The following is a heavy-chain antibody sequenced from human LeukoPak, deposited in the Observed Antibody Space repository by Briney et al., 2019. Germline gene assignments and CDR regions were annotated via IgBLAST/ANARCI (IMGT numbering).Heavy chain of an antibody. CDR2: ISAYNGNT. CDR1: GYTFTSYY. D-gene: IGHD3-22*01. V-gene: IGHV1-18*04. Sequence: GASVKVSCKASGYTFTSYYIHWVRQAPGQGLEWMGWISAYNGNTNYAQKLQGRVTMTTDTSTSTAYMELRSLRSDDTAVYYCARDHPDYYDSSGYYYPYNWFDPWGQGTLVTVSS. CDR3: ARDHPDYYDSSGYYYPYNWFDP. J-gene: IGHJ5*02.